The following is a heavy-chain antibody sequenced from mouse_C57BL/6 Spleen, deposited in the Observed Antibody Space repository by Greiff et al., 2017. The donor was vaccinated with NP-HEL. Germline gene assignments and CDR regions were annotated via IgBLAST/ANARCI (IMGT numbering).Heavy chain of an antibody. Sequence: EVQLQQSGPELVKPGASVKISCKASGYTFTDYYMNWVKQSHGKSLEWIGDINPNTGGTSYNQKFKGKATLTVDKSSSTAYMELRSLTSEDSAVYYCARNDGYDGAYWGQGTLVTVSA. D-gene: IGHD2-2*01. CDR2: INPNTGGT. CDR3: ARNDGYDGAY. J-gene: IGHJ3*01. CDR1: GYTFTDYY. V-gene: IGHV1-26*01.